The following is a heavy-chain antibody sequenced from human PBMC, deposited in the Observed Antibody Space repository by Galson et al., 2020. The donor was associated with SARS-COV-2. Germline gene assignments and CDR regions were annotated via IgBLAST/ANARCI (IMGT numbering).Heavy chain of an antibody. V-gene: IGHV1-2*02. CDR3: ARVPPDYDTLTGYYHNGFDP. Sequence: GESLKISCKASGYTFTDYYIYWVRQAPGQGLEWMGWINPNSGGTKSVQKFQGRVTMTRVTSISTAYMELTTLTSDDTAVYYCARVPPDYDTLTGYYHNGFDPWGQGTLVTVSS. CDR2: INPNSGGT. J-gene: IGHJ5*02. CDR1: GYTFTDYY. D-gene: IGHD3-9*01.